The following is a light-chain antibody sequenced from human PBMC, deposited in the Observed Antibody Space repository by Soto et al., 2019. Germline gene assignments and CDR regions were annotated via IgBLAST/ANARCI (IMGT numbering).Light chain of an antibody. J-gene: IGLJ1*01. CDR3: LSYAGTTTI. Sequence: QSALTQPPSASGSPGQSVTISCTGTSSDVGGYNFVSWYQQYPGNTPKLLIYEVSKRPSGVPYRFSGSKSGNMAFLTVSGLQDEDEADYYCLSYAGTTTIFGTGTKLTVL. CDR2: EVS. V-gene: IGLV2-8*01. CDR1: SSDVGGYNF.